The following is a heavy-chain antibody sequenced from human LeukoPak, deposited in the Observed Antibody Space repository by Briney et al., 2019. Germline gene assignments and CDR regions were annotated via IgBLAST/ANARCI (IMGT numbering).Heavy chain of an antibody. Sequence: SETLSLTCTVSGGSINGDAYYWSWLRQHPGKGLEWIGYIYYSGSTYYNPSLKSRLTISIDTSKNQCSLKLNSVTAADTAVYYCAGGYGGYDNWGQGTLVTVSS. J-gene: IGHJ4*02. CDR2: IYYSGST. CDR3: AGGYGGYDN. CDR1: GGSINGDAYY. V-gene: IGHV4-31*03. D-gene: IGHD5-12*01.